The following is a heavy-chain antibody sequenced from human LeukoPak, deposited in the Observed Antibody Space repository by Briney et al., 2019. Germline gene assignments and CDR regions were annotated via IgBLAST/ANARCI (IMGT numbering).Heavy chain of an antibody. Sequence: PGGSLRLSCAASGFTVSSNYMSWVRQAPGKGLEWVSVIFGGGDNTYYADSAKGRLTISRDNSKNTLYLQMNSLRAEDTAVYYCARDLYCSGGSCYQYWGQGTLVTVSS. V-gene: IGHV3-53*01. CDR3: ARDLYCSGGSCYQY. CDR2: IFGGGDNT. D-gene: IGHD2-15*01. CDR1: GFTVSSNY. J-gene: IGHJ1*01.